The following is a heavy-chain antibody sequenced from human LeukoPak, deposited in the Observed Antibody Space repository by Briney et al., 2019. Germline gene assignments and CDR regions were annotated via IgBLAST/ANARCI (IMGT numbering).Heavy chain of an antibody. CDR3: AKDSITMRVVAIHYYYGMDV. D-gene: IGHD3-22*01. J-gene: IGHJ6*02. Sequence: GGSLRLSCAASGFTFSSYGMHWVRQAPGKGLEWVAFIRYDGSNKYYADSVKGRFTISRDNSKNTLYLQMNSLRAEDTAVYYCAKDSITMRVVAIHYYYGMDVWGQGTMVTVSS. CDR1: GFTFSSYG. V-gene: IGHV3-30*02. CDR2: IRYDGSNK.